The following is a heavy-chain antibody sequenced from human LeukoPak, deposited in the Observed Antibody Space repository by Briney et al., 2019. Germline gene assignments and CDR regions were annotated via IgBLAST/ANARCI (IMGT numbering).Heavy chain of an antibody. CDR3: ARDRIGYSYGSTYYYYGMDV. V-gene: IGHV4-4*07. CDR1: GGSISSYY. CDR2: IYTSGST. J-gene: IGHJ6*02. D-gene: IGHD5-18*01. Sequence: SGTLSLTCTVSGGSISSYYWSWIRQPAGKGLEWIGRIYTSGSTYYNPSLKSRVTMSVDTSKNQFSLKLSSVTAADTAVYYCARDRIGYSYGSTYYYYGMDVWGQGTTVTVSS.